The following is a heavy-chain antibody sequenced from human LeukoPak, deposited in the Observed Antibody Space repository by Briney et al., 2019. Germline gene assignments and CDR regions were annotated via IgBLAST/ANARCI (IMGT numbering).Heavy chain of an antibody. CDR2: MNPNSGNT. Sequence: ASVKVSCKASGYTFTSYDINWVRQATGQGLEWMGWMNPNSGNTGYAQKFQGRVTMTRNTSISTAYMELSSLRAEDTAVYYCARDRTGTTSYYNIEICGKGTTWTASS. V-gene: IGHV1-8*01. J-gene: IGHJ6*03. D-gene: IGHD1-7*01. CDR3: ARDRTGTTSYYNIEI. CDR1: GYTFTSYD.